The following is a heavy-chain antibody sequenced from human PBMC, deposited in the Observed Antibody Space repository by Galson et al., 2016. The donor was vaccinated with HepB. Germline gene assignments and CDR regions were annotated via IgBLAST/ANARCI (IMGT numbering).Heavy chain of an antibody. CDR2: IYYSATT. J-gene: IGHJ4*02. D-gene: IGHD2-2*01. V-gene: IGHV4-61*01. CDR3: AVVVVPAAYVY. CDR1: GGSVTSGNYY. Sequence: TCTVSGGSVTSGNYYWSWIRPPPGKGLEWIGYIYYSATTSYNPSLKSRVTISVDTSKNQFSLKLSSVTAADTAVYYCAVVVVPAAYVYWGQGTLVTVSS.